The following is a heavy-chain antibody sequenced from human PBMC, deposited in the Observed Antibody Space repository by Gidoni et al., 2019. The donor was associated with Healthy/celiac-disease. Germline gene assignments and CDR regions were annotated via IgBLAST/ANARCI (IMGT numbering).Heavy chain of an antibody. V-gene: IGHV4-61*02. CDR1: GGSISSGSYY. J-gene: IGHJ5*02. D-gene: IGHD3-10*01. Sequence: QVQLQESGPGLVKPSQTLSLTCTVSGGSISSGSYYWSWIRQPAGKGLEWIGRIYTSGSTNYNPSLKSRVTISVDTSKNQFSLKLSSVTAADTAVYYCARTGGWFDPWGQGTLVTVSS. CDR2: IYTSGST. CDR3: ARTGGWFDP.